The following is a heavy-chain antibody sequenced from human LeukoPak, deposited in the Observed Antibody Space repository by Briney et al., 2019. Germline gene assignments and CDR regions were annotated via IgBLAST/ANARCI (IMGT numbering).Heavy chain of an antibody. D-gene: IGHD3-16*01. Sequence: GRSLRLSCAVSGFTFDDYAMHWVRQVPGKGLEWVSGISWNSGSIGYADSVKGRFTISRDNAKNSLYLQMNSLRAEDMALYYCAKGYAWGSSSFDYWGQGTLVTVSS. CDR3: AKGYAWGSSSFDY. CDR2: ISWNSGSI. J-gene: IGHJ4*02. CDR1: GFTFDDYA. V-gene: IGHV3-9*03.